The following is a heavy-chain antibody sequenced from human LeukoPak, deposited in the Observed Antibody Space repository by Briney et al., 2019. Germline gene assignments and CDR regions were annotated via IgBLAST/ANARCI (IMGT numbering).Heavy chain of an antibody. Sequence: PSETLSLTCTVSGGSISSYYWSWIRQPPGKGLEWIGYIYYSGSTNYNPSLKSRVTISVDTSKNQFSLKLSSVTAADTAVYYCARLKATMVRGVKWSNWFDPWGQGTLVTVSS. CDR1: GGSISSYY. CDR3: ARLKATMVRGVKWSNWFDP. J-gene: IGHJ5*02. V-gene: IGHV4-59*01. CDR2: IYYSGST. D-gene: IGHD3-10*01.